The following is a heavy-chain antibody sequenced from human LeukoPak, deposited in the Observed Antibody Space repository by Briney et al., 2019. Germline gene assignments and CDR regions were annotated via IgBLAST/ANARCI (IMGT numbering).Heavy chain of an antibody. CDR2: IKRDASEK. CDR1: GFTFNTYW. J-gene: IGHJ6*02. V-gene: IGHV3-7*05. Sequence: GGSLRLSCAASGFTFNTYWMSWVRQAPGKGLEWVANIKRDASEKYYADSVMGRFTISRDNAKNSPFLQMNGLGGEDTAVYYCARWVTSPHFGLDVWGQGTTVTVSS. D-gene: IGHD2-21*02. CDR3: ARWVTSPHFGLDV.